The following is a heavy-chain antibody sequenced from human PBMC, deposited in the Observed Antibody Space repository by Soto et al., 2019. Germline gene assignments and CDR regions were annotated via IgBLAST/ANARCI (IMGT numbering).Heavy chain of an antibody. Sequence: GGSLRLSCSVSGFTFSSYAMHWVRQSPGQGLEYVSSISSNGGSTYYPDSVKGRFTISRDNSNNTLSLQMNSLRADDTAIYYCGKARYLLVDQPLYFESWGQGTLVTVSS. D-gene: IGHD3-9*01. J-gene: IGHJ4*02. CDR1: GFTFSSYA. CDR2: ISSNGGST. V-gene: IGHV3-64*04. CDR3: GKARYLLVDQPLYFES.